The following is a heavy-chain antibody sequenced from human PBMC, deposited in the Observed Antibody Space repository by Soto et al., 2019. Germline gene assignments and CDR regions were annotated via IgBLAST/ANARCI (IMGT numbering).Heavy chain of an antibody. Sequence: QVQLVQSGAEVKKPGASVKVSCKASGYTFTSYYMHWVRQAPGQGLEWMGIINPSGGSTSYAQKFQGRVTMTRDTSTSTAYMELSSLRSEDTAVYYCARALDLNYYGSGSYRFNGMDVWGQGTTVTVSS. CDR3: ARALDLNYYGSGSYRFNGMDV. CDR1: GYTFTSYY. V-gene: IGHV1-46*03. J-gene: IGHJ6*02. CDR2: INPSGGST. D-gene: IGHD3-10*01.